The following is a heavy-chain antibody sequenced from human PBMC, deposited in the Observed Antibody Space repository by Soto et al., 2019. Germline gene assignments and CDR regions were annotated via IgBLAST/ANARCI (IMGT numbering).Heavy chain of an antibody. CDR2: IIPIFGTA. J-gene: IGHJ6*02. CDR3: ASGRVVNYYYYGMDV. Sequence: SVKVSCKASGGTLSSYAISWVRQAPGQGLEWMGGIIPIFGTANYAQKFQGRVTITADESTSTAYMELSSLRSEDTAVYYCASGRVVNYYYYGMDVWGQGTTVTVSS. V-gene: IGHV1-69*13. CDR1: GGTLSSYA. D-gene: IGHD3-3*01.